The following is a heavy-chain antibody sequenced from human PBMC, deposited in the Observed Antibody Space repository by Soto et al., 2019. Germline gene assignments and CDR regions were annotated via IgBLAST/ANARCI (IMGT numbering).Heavy chain of an antibody. D-gene: IGHD3-10*01. Sequence: QVQLVQSGAEVKKPGSSVKVSCKASGGTFSSYIISWARQAPGQGLEWMGRIIPILGIANYAQKFQGRVTITADKSTSTAYMELSSLRSEDTAVYYCARGYGSGSYAVDYWGQGTLVTVSS. CDR1: GGTFSSYI. CDR3: ARGYGSGSYAVDY. V-gene: IGHV1-69*02. CDR2: IIPILGIA. J-gene: IGHJ4*02.